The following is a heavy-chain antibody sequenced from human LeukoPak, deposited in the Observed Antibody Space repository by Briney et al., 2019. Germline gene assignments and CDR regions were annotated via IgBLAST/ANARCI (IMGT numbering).Heavy chain of an antibody. V-gene: IGHV3-33*01. CDR2: IWYNGSNK. D-gene: IGHD6-13*01. CDR3: ARDESSSRAFDI. J-gene: IGHJ3*02. Sequence: PGGSLRLSCVASGFTFSNYGMHWVRQVPGKGLEWVAIIWYNGSNKYYVDSVKGRFTISRDNSKNTLYLQMNSLRAEDTAVYYCARDESSSRAFDIWGQGTMVPVSS. CDR1: GFTFSNYG.